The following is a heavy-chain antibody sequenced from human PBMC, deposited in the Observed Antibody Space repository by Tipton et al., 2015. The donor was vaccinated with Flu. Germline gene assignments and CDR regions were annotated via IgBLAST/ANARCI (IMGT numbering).Heavy chain of an antibody. V-gene: IGHV4-38-2*01. Sequence: TLSLTCVVSGYSISSGYYWGWIRQPPGRRLEWIGYIYHSGSTYYNPSLRSRVTMSVDTSKNQFSLNLSSVTAADTAVYYCARMRARDCTFGACFLWWFDLWGRGTLVTVSS. CDR1: GYSISSGYY. CDR3: ARMRARDCTFGACFLWWFDL. CDR2: IYHSGST. D-gene: IGHD3-3*02. J-gene: IGHJ2*01.